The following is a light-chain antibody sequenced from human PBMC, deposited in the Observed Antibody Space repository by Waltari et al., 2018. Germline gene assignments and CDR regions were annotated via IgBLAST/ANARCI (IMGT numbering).Light chain of an antibody. CDR3: QQYYSDPLN. CDR1: QGISSY. V-gene: IGKV1-8*01. J-gene: IGKJ4*01. Sequence: AIRITQSPSPLSASTGDRVNITCRASQGISSYLAWYQQKPGKAPKLLIYAASTLQSGVPSRFSGSGSGTDFTLTISCLQSEDFATYYCQQYYSDPLNFGGGTKVEIK. CDR2: AAS.